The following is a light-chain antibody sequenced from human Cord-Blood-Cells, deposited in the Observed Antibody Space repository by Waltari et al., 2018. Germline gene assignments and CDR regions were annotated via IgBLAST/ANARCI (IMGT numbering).Light chain of an antibody. Sequence: EIVLTPSPGTLSLSPGESAALSGRASQSVSSRYLAWYQQKPGQAPRLLIYGASSRATGIPDRFSGSGSGTDFTLTISRLEPEDFAVYYCQQYGSSPMYTFGQGTKLEIK. V-gene: IGKV3-20*01. J-gene: IGKJ2*01. CDR1: QSVSSRY. CDR3: QQYGSSPMYT. CDR2: GAS.